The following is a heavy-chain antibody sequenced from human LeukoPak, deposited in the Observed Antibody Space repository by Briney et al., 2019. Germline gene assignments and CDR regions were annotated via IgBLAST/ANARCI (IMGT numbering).Heavy chain of an antibody. CDR1: GGSISSSSYY. J-gene: IGHJ4*02. V-gene: IGHV4-39*01. Sequence: SETLSLTCTVSGGSISSSSYYWGWIRQPPGKGLEWIGSIYYSGDTYYNPSLKSRVSISEDTPKNQFSLKLSSVTAADTAVYYCARHDKGTSGWLVDNWGQGTLATVSS. CDR3: ARHDKGTSGWLVDN. D-gene: IGHD6-19*01. CDR2: IYYSGDT.